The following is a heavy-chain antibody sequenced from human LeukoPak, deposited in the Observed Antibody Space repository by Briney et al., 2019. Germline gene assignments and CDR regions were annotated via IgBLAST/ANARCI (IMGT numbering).Heavy chain of an antibody. J-gene: IGHJ4*02. CDR1: GFTFSDYW. Sequence: GESLRLSCAASGFTFSDYWMSWVRQAPGKGLEWVANIQQDGSEKYYVDSVKGRFTISRDNAKKSLFLQVSSPRGEDTAVYYCARDRGFSYGIDFWGQGTLVTVSS. V-gene: IGHV3-7*04. CDR2: IQQDGSEK. D-gene: IGHD5-18*01. CDR3: ARDRGFSYGIDF.